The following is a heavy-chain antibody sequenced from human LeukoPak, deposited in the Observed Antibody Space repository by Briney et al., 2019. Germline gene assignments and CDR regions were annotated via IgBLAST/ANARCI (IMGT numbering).Heavy chain of an antibody. D-gene: IGHD3-22*01. J-gene: IGHJ4*02. Sequence: PSETLSLTCTVSGVSISSYYWSWIRQPPGKGLEWIGNIYYSGSTKYNPSLKSRVTISVDTSKNHFSLKLSSVTAADTAVYYCARHGNYYDSSGYNYYFDYGGQGTLGTVSS. V-gene: IGHV4-59*08. CDR1: GVSISSYY. CDR3: ARHGNYYDSSGYNYYFDY. CDR2: IYYSGST.